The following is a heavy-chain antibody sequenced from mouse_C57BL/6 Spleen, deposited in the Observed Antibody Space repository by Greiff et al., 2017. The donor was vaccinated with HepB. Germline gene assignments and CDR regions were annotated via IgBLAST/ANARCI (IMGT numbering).Heavy chain of an antibody. CDR1: GYAFSSYW. CDR3: ARGDYYGSSYVWYFDV. D-gene: IGHD1-1*01. CDR2: IYPGDGDT. Sequence: QVQLQQSGAELVKPGASVKISCKASGYAFSSYWMNWVKQRPGKGLEWIGQIYPGDGDTNYNGKFKGKATLTADKSSSTAYMQLSSLTSEDSAVYFCARGDYYGSSYVWYFDVWGTGTTVTVSS. V-gene: IGHV1-80*01. J-gene: IGHJ1*03.